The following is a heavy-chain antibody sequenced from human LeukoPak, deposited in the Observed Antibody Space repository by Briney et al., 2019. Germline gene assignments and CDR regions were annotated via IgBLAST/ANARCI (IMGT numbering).Heavy chain of an antibody. CDR1: GFTVRSNY. D-gene: IGHD3-10*01. V-gene: IGHV3-53*01. CDR2: IYSGGST. CDR3: ATPYGSGSYHDYGMDV. Sequence: GGSLRLSCAASGFTVRSNYMNWVRQAPGKGLEWVSVIYSGGSTYYADSVKGRFTISRDNSKNTLYLQMNSLRAEDTAVYYCATPYGSGSYHDYGMDVWGKGTTVTVSS. J-gene: IGHJ6*04.